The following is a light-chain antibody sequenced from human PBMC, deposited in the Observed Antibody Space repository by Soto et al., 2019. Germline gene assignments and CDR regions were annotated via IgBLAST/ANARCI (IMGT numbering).Light chain of an antibody. J-gene: IGKJ2*01. CDR1: QSVSSSY. CDR2: GAS. Sequence: EIVLTQSPGTLSLSPGERATLSCRASQSVSSSYLAWYQQKPGQAPRLLIYGASSRATGIPDRFSGSGSGTDFTLTISRLEPEDFAMYYCQQYGSSPYTFGQGTKVDSK. V-gene: IGKV3-20*01. CDR3: QQYGSSPYT.